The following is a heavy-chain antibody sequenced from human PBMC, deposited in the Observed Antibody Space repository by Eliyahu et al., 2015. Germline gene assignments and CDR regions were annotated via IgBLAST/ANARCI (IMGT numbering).Heavy chain of an antibody. V-gene: IGHV1-69*06. J-gene: IGHJ6*02. CDR2: IVPLFGTA. D-gene: IGHD2/OR15-2a*01. CDR1: GGTVSRG. Sequence: QVRLVQSGAEVKKPGSSXKVSCXASGGTVSRGNWVRQAPGQGLEXMGRIVPLFGTAXYTQRFQDRLTITADKSTTTVYMEMSGLRSEDTALYFCATGVAISGPXGMDLWGQGTTVTVSS. CDR3: ATGVAISGPXGMDL.